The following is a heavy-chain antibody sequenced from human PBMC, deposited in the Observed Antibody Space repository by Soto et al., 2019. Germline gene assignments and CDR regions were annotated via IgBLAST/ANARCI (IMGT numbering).Heavy chain of an antibody. D-gene: IGHD3-16*01. CDR1: GGSISSSHW. CDR2: IYHSGST. V-gene: IGHV4-4*02. J-gene: IGHJ4*02. CDR3: AGSGGGEDY. Sequence: QVQLQESGPGLVKPSGTLSLSCAVSGGSISSSHWWTWVRQPPGKGLEWIGEIYHSGSTNYNPSPKSLVTTPVATSRNLFSLNLSSVPAADTAVYYWAGSGGGEDYWGQGILVTVSS.